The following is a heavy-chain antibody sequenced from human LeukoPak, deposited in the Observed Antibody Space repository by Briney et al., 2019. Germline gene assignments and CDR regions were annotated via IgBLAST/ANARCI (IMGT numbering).Heavy chain of an antibody. CDR2: IYYSGTT. D-gene: IGHD6-6*01. Sequence: SETLSLTCTVSGGSISSSSYYWSWIRQPPGKGLEWIGYIYYSGTTNYNPSLKSRVTISVDTSTNQFSLKLSSVTTADTAVYYCVREIAARAFDYWGQGTLVTVSS. V-gene: IGHV4-61*01. J-gene: IGHJ4*02. CDR1: GGSISSSSYY. CDR3: VREIAARAFDY.